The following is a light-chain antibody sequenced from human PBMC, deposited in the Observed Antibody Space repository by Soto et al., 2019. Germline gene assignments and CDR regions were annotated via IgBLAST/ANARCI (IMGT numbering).Light chain of an antibody. J-gene: IGKJ1*01. V-gene: IGKV3-11*01. Sequence: EIVLTQSPATLSLSPGERATLSCRASRRVSSYLAWYQQKPGQAPRLLIYDASNGATGIPARFSGSGSETDFTLTISSLEPEDFAVYYCQQRSNWPPTWTFGQGTKVDIK. CDR3: QQRSNWPPTWT. CDR2: DAS. CDR1: RRVSSY.